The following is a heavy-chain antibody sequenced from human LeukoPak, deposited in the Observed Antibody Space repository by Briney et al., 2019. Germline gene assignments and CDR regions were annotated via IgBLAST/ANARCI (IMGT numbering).Heavy chain of an antibody. D-gene: IGHD2-8*01. Sequence: SETLSLTCTVSGGSINNGGYYWSWIRQHPGEGLEWIGYIYYSGSSYYNPSLRSRVTISVDTSKNHFSLKLSSVTAADTAVYYCAQNGQSGFSFDPWGQGTLVTVSS. CDR3: AQNGQSGFSFDP. V-gene: IGHV4-31*03. CDR1: GGSINNGGYY. J-gene: IGHJ5*02. CDR2: IYYSGSS.